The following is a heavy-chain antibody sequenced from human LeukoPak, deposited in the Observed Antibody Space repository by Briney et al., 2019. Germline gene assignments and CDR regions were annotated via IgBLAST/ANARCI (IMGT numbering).Heavy chain of an antibody. CDR3: AKDRPCDGCMPMDA. Sequence: PGGSLRLSCAPSGFTFSDYSMSWVRQVPGKGLGWVSGIGRVGYTYYADSVKGRFTISRDNSKNTVYLQMNSLRAEDTAIYYCAKDRPCDGCMPMDAWGQGTTVTVSS. D-gene: IGHD5-24*01. CDR2: IGRVGYT. CDR1: GFTFSDYS. J-gene: IGHJ6*02. V-gene: IGHV3-23*01.